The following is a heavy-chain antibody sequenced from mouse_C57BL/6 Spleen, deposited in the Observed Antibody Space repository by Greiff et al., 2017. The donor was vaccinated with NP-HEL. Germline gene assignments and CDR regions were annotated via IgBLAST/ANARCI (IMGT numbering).Heavy chain of an antibody. CDR1: GYAFTNYL. V-gene: IGHV1-54*01. D-gene: IGHD2-14*01. Sequence: VQLQQSGAELVRPGTSVKVSCKASGYAFTNYLIEWVKQRPGQGLEWIGVINPGSGGTNYNEKFKGKATLTADKSSSTAYMQLSSRTSEDSAVYLCARVRYHWDYWGQGTTLTVSS. J-gene: IGHJ2*01. CDR2: INPGSGGT. CDR3: ARVRYHWDY.